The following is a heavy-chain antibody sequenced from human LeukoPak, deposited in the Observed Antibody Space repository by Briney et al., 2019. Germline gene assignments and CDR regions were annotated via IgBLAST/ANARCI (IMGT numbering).Heavy chain of an antibody. Sequence: GASVKVSCKASGYTFTSYDINWVRQATGQGLEWMGWISAYNGNTNYAEKLQGRVTMTTDTSTSTAYMELRSLRSDDTAVYYCARDVKLRWFDPWGQGTLVTVSS. J-gene: IGHJ5*02. V-gene: IGHV1-18*01. CDR2: ISAYNGNT. D-gene: IGHD2/OR15-2a*01. CDR1: GYTFTSYD. CDR3: ARDVKLRWFDP.